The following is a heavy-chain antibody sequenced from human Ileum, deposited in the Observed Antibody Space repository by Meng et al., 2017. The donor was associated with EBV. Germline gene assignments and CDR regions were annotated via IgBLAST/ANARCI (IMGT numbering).Heavy chain of an antibody. CDR2: IYHTGST. D-gene: IGHD6-6*01. CDR3: AREVSNSSSWGSFDY. J-gene: IGHJ4*02. CDR1: GDSMRGPNW. Sequence: VHLEEAGPGPVKPSGTLSVTCTVSGDSMRGPNWWHWVRQAPGEGLEWIGEIYHTGSTNYNPSLKSRVSMSVDQSRNQFSMRLTSVTAADTAVYFCAREVSNSSSWGSFDYWGQGALVTVSS. V-gene: IGHV4-4*02.